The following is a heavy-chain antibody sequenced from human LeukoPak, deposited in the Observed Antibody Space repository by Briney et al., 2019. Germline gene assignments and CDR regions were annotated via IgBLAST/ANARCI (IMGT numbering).Heavy chain of an antibody. J-gene: IGHJ4*02. CDR1: GFTFSGSA. V-gene: IGHV3-73*01. Sequence: GESLKLSCSASGFTFSGSAMHWVRQTSGKGLEWVGRIRSKANSYATAYAASVKGRFTISRDDSKNTAYLQMNSLTTEDTAVYYCTSRIVVVPAATDYWGQGTLVTVSS. D-gene: IGHD2-2*01. CDR3: TSRIVVVPAATDY. CDR2: IRSKANSYAT.